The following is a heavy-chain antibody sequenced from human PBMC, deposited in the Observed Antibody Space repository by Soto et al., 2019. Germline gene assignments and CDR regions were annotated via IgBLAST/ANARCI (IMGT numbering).Heavy chain of an antibody. CDR1: GYTFTSYA. D-gene: IGHD3-3*01. CDR3: ARSIRFLEWLSESYYYYLDF. V-gene: IGHV1-3*01. Sequence: ASVKVSCKASGYTFTSYAMHWVRQAPGRRLEWMGWINAGNGNTKYSQKFQGRVTITRDTSASTAYMELSSLRSEDTAVYYCARSIRFLEWLSESYYYYLDFWGKGTTVTVSS. J-gene: IGHJ6*03. CDR2: INAGNGNT.